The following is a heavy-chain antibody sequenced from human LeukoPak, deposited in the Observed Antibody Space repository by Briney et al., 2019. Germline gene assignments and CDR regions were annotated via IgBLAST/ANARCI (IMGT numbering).Heavy chain of an antibody. Sequence: SETLSLTCTVSGGSISSYYWSWIRQPPGKGLEWIGYIYYSGSTNYNPSLKSRVTISVDTSKNQFSLKLSSVTAADTAVYYCARRKGFGEFPEAYYFDYWGQGTLVTVSS. CDR3: ARRKGFGEFPEAYYFDY. J-gene: IGHJ4*02. CDR2: IYYSGST. D-gene: IGHD3-10*01. CDR1: GGSISSYY. V-gene: IGHV4-59*08.